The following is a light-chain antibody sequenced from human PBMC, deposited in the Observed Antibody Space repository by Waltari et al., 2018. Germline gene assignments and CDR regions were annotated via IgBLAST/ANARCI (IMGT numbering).Light chain of an antibody. CDR1: SGSIASHY. J-gene: IGLJ3*02. CDR2: EDN. Sequence: NFMLTQPHSVSESPGKTVTISCTRSSGSIASHYVQWYQQRPGSSPTTIIYEDNQRPSGVPDRFSGSIDSSSNSASLTSSGLETEDEADYYCQSYDSSNQRVFGGGTRLTVL. V-gene: IGLV6-57*01. CDR3: QSYDSSNQRV.